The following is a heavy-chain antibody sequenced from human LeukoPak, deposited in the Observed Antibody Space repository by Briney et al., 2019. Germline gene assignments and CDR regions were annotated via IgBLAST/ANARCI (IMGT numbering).Heavy chain of an antibody. CDR3: ARDQMATKFGFDY. V-gene: IGHV3-33*01. J-gene: IGHJ4*02. CDR2: IWYDGSNK. Sequence: PGRSLRLSCAASGFTFSSYGMHWVRQAPGKGLEWVAVIWYDGSNKYYADSVKGRFTISRDNSKNTLYQQMNSLRAEDTAVYYCARDQMATKFGFDYWGQGTLVTVSS. CDR1: GFTFSSYG. D-gene: IGHD5-24*01.